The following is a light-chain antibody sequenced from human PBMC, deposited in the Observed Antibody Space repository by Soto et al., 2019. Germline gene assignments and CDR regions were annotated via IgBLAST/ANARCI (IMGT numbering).Light chain of an antibody. J-gene: IGLJ2*01. Sequence: QAVVTQELSLTVSPGGTVTLPCASSTGAVTSGCYPNWIQQKPGQAPRALIYSTGNKHSWTPARFSGSLLGGKAALTLSGVQPEDEAEYYCLIYYGGAQVFGGGTKLTVL. CDR3: LIYYGGAQV. V-gene: IGLV7-43*01. CDR2: STG. CDR1: TGAVTSGCY.